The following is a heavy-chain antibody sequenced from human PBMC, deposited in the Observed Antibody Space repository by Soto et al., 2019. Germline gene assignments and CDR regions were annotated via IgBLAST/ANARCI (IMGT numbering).Heavy chain of an antibody. Sequence: EVQLVESGGGLIQPGGSLRLSCAASGFTVSSNYMTWIRQAPEKGLEWVSVIYTGGTTYYADSVRGRFTMSRDNSKNTLYLQMNSLRVEDTAVYYCAREMRNAYTQRDGFFWGQGTLVTVSS. CDR2: IYTGGTT. V-gene: IGHV3-53*01. CDR3: AREMRNAYTQRDGFF. J-gene: IGHJ4*02. D-gene: IGHD3-3*01. CDR1: GFTVSSNY.